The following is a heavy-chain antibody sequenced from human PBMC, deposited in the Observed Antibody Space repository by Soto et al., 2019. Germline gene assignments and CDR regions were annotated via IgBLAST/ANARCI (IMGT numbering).Heavy chain of an antibody. J-gene: IGHJ4*02. V-gene: IGHV1-18*01. CDR2: ISAYNGDT. D-gene: IGHD3-10*01. Sequence: QAQLVQSGAEVKKPGASVKVSCRASGYTFSSYGYAWVRQAPGQGLEWMGWISAYNGDTNYAQKYKDRVTRTTDTSTTTAKMDLGNLVTDATAVYYCARSGAYGTSGTCLFVSFWGLGTLVTVSS. CDR3: ARSGAYGTSGTCLFVSF. CDR1: GYTFSSYG.